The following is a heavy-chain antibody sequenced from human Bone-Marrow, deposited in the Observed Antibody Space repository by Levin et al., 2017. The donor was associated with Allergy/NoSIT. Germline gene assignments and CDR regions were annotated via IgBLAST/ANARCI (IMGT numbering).Heavy chain of an antibody. V-gene: IGHV4-59*08. Sequence: SSETLSLTCTVSDDSTSRYYWSWIRQPPGKGLEWIAYMHYSENTDYNPSLKSRVTMSVDTLKNQFSLKLSSVTAADTAVYYCARLGLLPWYFDGWGRGTLVTVSS. D-gene: IGHD3-22*01. J-gene: IGHJ2*01. CDR1: DDSTSRYY. CDR3: ARLGLLPWYFDG. CDR2: MHYSENT.